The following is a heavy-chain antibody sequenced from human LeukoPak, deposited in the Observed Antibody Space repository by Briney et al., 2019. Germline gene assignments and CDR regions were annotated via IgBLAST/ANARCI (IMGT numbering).Heavy chain of an antibody. CDR1: GYTFTGNY. CDR2: INPNSGGT. D-gene: IGHD3-22*01. J-gene: IGHJ4*02. V-gene: IGHV1-2*06. Sequence: GASVKVSCKASGYTFTGNYMHWVRQAPGQGLEWMGRINPNSGGTDYAQQFQGRVTMTRDTSISTAYMELSRLRSDDAAVYYCASTNPYYYDSSGYYYWGQGTLVTVSS. CDR3: ASTNPYYYDSSGYYY.